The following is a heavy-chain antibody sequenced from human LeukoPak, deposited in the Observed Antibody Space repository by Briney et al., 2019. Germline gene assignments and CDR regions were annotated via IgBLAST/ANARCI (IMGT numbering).Heavy chain of an antibody. Sequence: PGGSLRLSCAASGFTLSSYWMSWVRQAPGKGLEWVANIKQDGSEKYYVDSVKGRFTISRDNAKNSLYLQMNSLRAEDTAVYYCARGKIAASNWGQGTLVTVSS. CDR3: ARGKIAASN. V-gene: IGHV3-7*03. J-gene: IGHJ4*02. D-gene: IGHD6-25*01. CDR2: IKQDGSEK. CDR1: GFTLSSYW.